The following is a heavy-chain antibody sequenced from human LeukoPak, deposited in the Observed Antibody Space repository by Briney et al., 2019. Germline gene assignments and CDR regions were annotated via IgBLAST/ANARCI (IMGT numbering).Heavy chain of an antibody. Sequence: GGSLRLSCAASGFIFSIYWMTWVRQTPGKGLERVANVKQDGSEKDYVDSVKGRFTISRDNAKNSLYLQMNSLRAEDTGVYYCARGTDYDASGYVGYWGQGTLVTVSS. D-gene: IGHD3-22*01. J-gene: IGHJ4*02. CDR2: VKQDGSEK. CDR3: ARGTDYDASGYVGY. CDR1: GFIFSIYW. V-gene: IGHV3-7*03.